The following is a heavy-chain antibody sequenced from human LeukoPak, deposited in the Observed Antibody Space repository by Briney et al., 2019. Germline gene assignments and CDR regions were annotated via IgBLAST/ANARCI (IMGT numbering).Heavy chain of an antibody. Sequence: PSETLSLTCTVSGGSISSGDYYWSWIRQPPGKGLEWIGYIYYSGRTYFNPSLKSRVSMSVDTSKNQFSLKLSSVTAADTAVYSCARADYYANWFDPWGQGTLVTVSS. CDR2: IYYSGRT. J-gene: IGHJ5*02. CDR1: GGSISSGDYY. D-gene: IGHD3-3*01. V-gene: IGHV4-30-4*01. CDR3: ARADYYANWFDP.